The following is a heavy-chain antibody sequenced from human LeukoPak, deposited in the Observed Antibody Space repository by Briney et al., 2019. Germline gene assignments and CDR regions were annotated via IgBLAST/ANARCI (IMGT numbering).Heavy chain of an antibody. D-gene: IGHD3-22*01. Sequence: SETLSLTCTVSGGSISSSNYFWGWVRQPPGKGLEWIGSISHSGSTYYNPSLKSRVTISVDTSKNQFSLKLSSVTAADTAVYYCARERRNFKRTYYYDSSGSPRHWFDPWGQGTLVTVSS. CDR1: GGSISSSNYF. CDR2: ISHSGST. V-gene: IGHV4-39*07. J-gene: IGHJ5*02. CDR3: ARERRNFKRTYYYDSSGSPRHWFDP.